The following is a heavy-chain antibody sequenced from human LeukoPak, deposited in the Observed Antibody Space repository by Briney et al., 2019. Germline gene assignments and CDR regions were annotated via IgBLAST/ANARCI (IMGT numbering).Heavy chain of an antibody. CDR1: GFTFSNYS. J-gene: IGHJ6*03. D-gene: IGHD2-21*02. V-gene: IGHV3-21*01. Sequence: PGGSLRLSCAASGFTFSNYSINWVRQAPGKGLEWVSSISSSGSYKHYAESVRGRFTISRDNSKSTLYLQMNSLRAEDTAVYYCAKGSKTLLFTRDHYIDVWGKGTTVTISS. CDR2: ISSSGSYK. CDR3: AKGSKTLLFTRDHYIDV.